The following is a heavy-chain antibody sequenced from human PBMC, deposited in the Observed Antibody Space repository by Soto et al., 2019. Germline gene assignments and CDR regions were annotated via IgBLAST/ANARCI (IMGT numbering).Heavy chain of an antibody. D-gene: IGHD3-3*02. CDR1: GDSISSSNSH. CDR2: VYYGGAIFYSGNI. J-gene: IGHJ3*02. CDR3: VRYDRINMKPYSPEGFHI. Sequence: TSETLSLTCTVSGDSISSSNSHWGWTRQPPGKGLEYIGSVYYGGAIFYSGNIYYNPSLKSRVTISVDTSKNQFSLRLSSVTAADTGVYYCVRYDRINMKPYSPEGFHIWGQGTMVTVSS. V-gene: IGHV4-39*01.